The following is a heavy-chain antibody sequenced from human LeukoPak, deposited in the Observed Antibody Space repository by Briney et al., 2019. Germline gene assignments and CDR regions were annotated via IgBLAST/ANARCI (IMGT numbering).Heavy chain of an antibody. V-gene: IGHV3-7*04. CDR3: ARDLSFGVY. Sequence: PGGSLRLSCAASGFTFSSYWMNWVRQAPGKGLEWVANIKDDGSEKYYVDSVKGRFTISRDNAKKSLYLQMNSLRAEDTAVYYCARDLSFGVYWGQGTLVTVSS. CDR1: GFTFSSYW. D-gene: IGHD3-10*01. CDR2: IKDDGSEK. J-gene: IGHJ4*02.